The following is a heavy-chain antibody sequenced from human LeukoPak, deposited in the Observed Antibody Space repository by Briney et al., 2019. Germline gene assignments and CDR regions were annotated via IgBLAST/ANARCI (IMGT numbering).Heavy chain of an antibody. CDR1: GFIVSSNY. CDR3: ARVRSSGWYGGGAFDI. Sequence: GSLRLSCVASGFIVSSNYMSWVRQAPGKGLEWIGEINHSGSTNYDPSLKSRVTISVDTSKNQFSLKLSSVTAADTAVYYCARVRSSGWYGGGAFDIWGQGTMVTVSS. V-gene: IGHV4-34*01. CDR2: INHSGST. J-gene: IGHJ3*02. D-gene: IGHD6-19*01.